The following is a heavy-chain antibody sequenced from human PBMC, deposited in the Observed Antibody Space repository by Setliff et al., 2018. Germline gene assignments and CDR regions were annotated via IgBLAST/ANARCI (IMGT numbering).Heavy chain of an antibody. CDR1: GYTFSTYG. CDR2: ISPYNGYI. Sequence: ASVKVSCKASGYTFSTYGIAWVRQAPGQGLEWMGWISPYNGYIIYAHKFQGRVTMTTDTSTGTADMELRNLRSDDTAVYYCTRDTNIVVVPPHRTAFDIWGQGTMATVSS. CDR3: TRDTNIVVVPPHRTAFDI. J-gene: IGHJ3*02. D-gene: IGHD2-2*01. V-gene: IGHV1-18*01.